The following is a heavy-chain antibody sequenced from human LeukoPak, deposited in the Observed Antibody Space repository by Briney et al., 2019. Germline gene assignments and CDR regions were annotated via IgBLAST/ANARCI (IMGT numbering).Heavy chain of an antibody. CDR1: GFTFSSYG. D-gene: IGHD3-10*01. J-gene: IGHJ4*02. Sequence: SGGSLRLSCAASGFTFSSYGMHWVRQAPGKGLEWVAVIWYDGSNKYYADSVKGRFTISRDNSKNTLYLQMNSLRAEDTAVHYCARASYYYGSGSPPGYWGQGTLVTVSS. CDR3: ARASYYYGSGSPPGY. CDR2: IWYDGSNK. V-gene: IGHV3-33*01.